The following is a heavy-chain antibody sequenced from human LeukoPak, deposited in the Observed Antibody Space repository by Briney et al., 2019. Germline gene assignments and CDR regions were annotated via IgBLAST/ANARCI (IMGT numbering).Heavy chain of an antibody. D-gene: IGHD3-16*02. CDR1: GLRFRTYA. Sequence: GGSLRLSCVASGLRFRTYAMSWVRQAPGKGLEWVSGVNGNGGSTSYADSVKGRFTIFRDNSKNTVYLQMNSLRVEDTAVYYCAKSLYGGCDYWGQGTVVTVSS. CDR2: VNGNGGST. J-gene: IGHJ4*02. V-gene: IGHV3-23*01. CDR3: AKSLYGGCDY.